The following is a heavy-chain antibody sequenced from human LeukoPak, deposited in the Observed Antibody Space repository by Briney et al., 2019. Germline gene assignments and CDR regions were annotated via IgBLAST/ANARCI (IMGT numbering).Heavy chain of an antibody. CDR3: ARMRTLWSGYSFDY. CDR2: IYYSGST. V-gene: IGHV4-59*01. CDR1: GGSISSYY. Sequence: SETLSLTCTVSGGSISSYYWSWIRQPPGKGLEWIGYIYYSGSTNYNPSLKSRVTISVDTSKNQLSLKLSSVTAADTAVYYCARMRTLWSGYSFDYWGQGTLVTVSS. D-gene: IGHD3-3*01. J-gene: IGHJ4*02.